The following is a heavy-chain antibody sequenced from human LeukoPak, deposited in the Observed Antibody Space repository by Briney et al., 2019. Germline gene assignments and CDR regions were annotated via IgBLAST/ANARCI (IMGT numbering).Heavy chain of an antibody. CDR2: ISSSGSTI. D-gene: IGHD3-3*01. J-gene: IGHJ6*03. CDR3: ARDSYDFWSEHYVDV. V-gene: IGHV3-11*01. CDR1: GFTFSDYY. Sequence: GGSLRLSCAASGFTFSDYYMSWIRQAPGKGLEWVSYISSSGSTIYYADSVKGRFTISRDNAKNSLYLQMNSLRAEDTAVYYCARDSYDFWSEHYVDVWGKGTTVTVSS.